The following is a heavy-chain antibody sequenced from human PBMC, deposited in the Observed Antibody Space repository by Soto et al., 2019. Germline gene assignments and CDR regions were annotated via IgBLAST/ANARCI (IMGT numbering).Heavy chain of an antibody. Sequence: QVTLKESGPVLVKPTETLTLTCTVSGFSLSNARMGVSWIRQPPGKALEWLAHIFSNDEKSYSTSLKSRLTISKDTSKSQVVLTMTNMDPVDTATYDCARVEERPLFGRAAAGYYFDYWGQGTLVTVSS. CDR1: GFSLSNARMG. J-gene: IGHJ4*02. CDR3: ARVEERPLFGRAAAGYYFDY. D-gene: IGHD6-13*01. V-gene: IGHV2-26*01. CDR2: IFSNDEK.